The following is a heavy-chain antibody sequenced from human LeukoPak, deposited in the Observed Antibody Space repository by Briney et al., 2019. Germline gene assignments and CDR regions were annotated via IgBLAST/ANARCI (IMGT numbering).Heavy chain of an antibody. CDR3: AKKGGSGYYLD. D-gene: IGHD3-22*01. CDR2: IWYDGSNK. Sequence: PGGSLRLSCAASGFTFSSYGMHWVRQAPGKGLEWVAVIWYDGSNKYYADSVKGRFTISRDNSKNTLYLQMNSLRAEDTAVYYCAKKGGSGYYLDWGRGTLVTVSS. V-gene: IGHV3-33*06. J-gene: IGHJ4*02. CDR1: GFTFSSYG.